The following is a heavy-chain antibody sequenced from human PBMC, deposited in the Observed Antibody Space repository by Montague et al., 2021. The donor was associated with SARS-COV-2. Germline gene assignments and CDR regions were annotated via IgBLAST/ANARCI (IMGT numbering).Heavy chain of an antibody. CDR2: IWYDGSNQ. Sequence: SLRLSCAASGFTFSSYDMHWVRQAPGKGLEWVAVIWYDGSNQYYGDSVKGRFTISRDNSKNTLYLQMNSLRAEDTAVYYCAKLGSYTDYWGQGTLVTVSS. J-gene: IGHJ4*02. D-gene: IGHD2-2*02. CDR1: GFTFSSYD. V-gene: IGHV3-33*08. CDR3: AKLGSYTDY.